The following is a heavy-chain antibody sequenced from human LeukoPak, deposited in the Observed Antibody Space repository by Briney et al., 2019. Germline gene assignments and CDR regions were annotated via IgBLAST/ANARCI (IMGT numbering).Heavy chain of an antibody. CDR1: GFTFSSYA. V-gene: IGHV3-23*01. CDR3: AKGPYCSSTSCYTVGAFDY. D-gene: IGHD2-2*02. J-gene: IGHJ4*02. CDR2: ISGSGGST. Sequence: GGSLRLPCAASGFTFSSYAMSWVRQAPGKGLEWVSAISGSGGSTYYADSVKGRFTISRDNSKNTLYLQMNSLRAEDTAVYYCAKGPYCSSTSCYTVGAFDYWGQGTLVTVSS.